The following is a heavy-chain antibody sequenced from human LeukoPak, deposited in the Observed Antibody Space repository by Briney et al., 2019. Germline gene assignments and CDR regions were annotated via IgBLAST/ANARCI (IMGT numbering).Heavy chain of an antibody. Sequence: GGSLRLSCEASGFTFSSYWMNWVRQAPGKGLEWVANIKQDGSEKYYVDSVKGRFTISRDNAKNSLYLQMNSLRAEDTAVYCCARAVRGVINYYYYYMDVWGKGTTVTISS. J-gene: IGHJ6*03. V-gene: IGHV3-7*01. CDR2: IKQDGSEK. CDR1: GFTFSSYW. D-gene: IGHD3-10*01. CDR3: ARAVRGVINYYYYYMDV.